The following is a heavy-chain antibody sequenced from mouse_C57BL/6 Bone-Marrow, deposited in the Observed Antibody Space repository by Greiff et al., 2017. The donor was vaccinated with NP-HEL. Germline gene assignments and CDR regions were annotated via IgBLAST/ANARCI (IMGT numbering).Heavy chain of an antibody. D-gene: IGHD3-1*01. J-gene: IGHJ4*01. V-gene: IGHV5-6*02. CDR3: ARRGYTSSDAMDY. Sequence: EVKLVESGGDLVKPGGSLKLSCAASGFTFSSYGMSWVRQTPDKRLEWVATISSGGSYTYYPDSVKGRFTISRDNTKNTLYLQMSSLKSEDTAMYYRARRGYTSSDAMDYWGQGTSVTVSS. CDR1: GFTFSSYG. CDR2: ISSGGSYT.